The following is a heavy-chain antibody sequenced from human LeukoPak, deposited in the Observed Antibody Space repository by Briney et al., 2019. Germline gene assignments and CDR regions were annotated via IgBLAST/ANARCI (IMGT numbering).Heavy chain of an antibody. J-gene: IGHJ4*02. CDR1: GFTVSRYA. CDR3: AKDHPSSGWPTFEY. D-gene: IGHD6-19*01. V-gene: IGHV3-23*01. CDR2: ITNNNGKT. Sequence: GGSLRLSCRASGFTVSRYAMSWVRQVPGKELEWVSSITNNNGKTYYADSVKGRFTISRDESENTVLLQMNSLRVEDTAIYYCAKDHPSSGWPTFEYWGQGTLVTVSP.